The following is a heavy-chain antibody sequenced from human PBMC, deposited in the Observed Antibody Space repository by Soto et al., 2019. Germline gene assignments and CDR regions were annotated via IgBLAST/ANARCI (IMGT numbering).Heavy chain of an antibody. J-gene: IGHJ4*02. Sequence: GGSLRLSCEVSGFSVSDNFMTWVRQAPGKGLEWVSIIYASGKTSYADSAKGRFTVSRDNDKNTLYLQMNTLSAEDTAVYFCARDRCSSRSCFKNERGLDSWGQGILVTVSS. CDR1: GFSVSDNF. D-gene: IGHD2-2*01. V-gene: IGHV3-66*01. CDR2: IYASGKT. CDR3: ARDRCSSRSCFKNERGLDS.